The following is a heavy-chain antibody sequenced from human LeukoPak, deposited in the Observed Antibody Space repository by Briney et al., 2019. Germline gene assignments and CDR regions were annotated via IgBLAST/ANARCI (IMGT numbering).Heavy chain of an antibody. J-gene: IGHJ5*02. CDR2: IVGSGAGT. CDR3: AKGKAHDDLDWFDP. D-gene: IGHD3-3*01. V-gene: IGHV3-23*01. Sequence: PGGSLRLSCAASGFTVSSNYMSWVRQAAGKGLEWVPSIVGSGAGTFYADSVKGRFTISRDNSKSTMYLQMNSLRADDTAVYYCAKGKAHDDLDWFDPWGQGNLVTVSS. CDR1: GFTVSSNY.